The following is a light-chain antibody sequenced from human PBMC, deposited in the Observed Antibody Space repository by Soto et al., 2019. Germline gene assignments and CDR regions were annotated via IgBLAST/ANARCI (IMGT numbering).Light chain of an antibody. Sequence: QSVLTQSPSSSASLGASDKLTCTLSSGHSNYAIAWHQQQSEKGPRYLMKLNSDGSHSKGDGIPDRFSGSSSGAERYLTISSHQSEDEADYNCQTWGSGIVVFGGGTKVTVL. CDR2: LNSDGSH. CDR1: SGHSNYA. J-gene: IGLJ2*01. CDR3: QTWGSGIVV. V-gene: IGLV4-69*01.